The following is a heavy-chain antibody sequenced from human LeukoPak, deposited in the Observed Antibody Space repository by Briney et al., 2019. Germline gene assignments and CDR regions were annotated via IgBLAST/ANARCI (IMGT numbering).Heavy chain of an antibody. Sequence: PGGSLRLSCAASGVTFSDYYMSWIRQAPGKGLEWVSCISSSSSDIFYADSVKGRFTISRDNAKNSLYLQMNSLTAEDTAVYYCASESEEAFDYWGQGTLVTVSS. CDR2: ISSSSSDI. CDR3: ASESEEAFDY. J-gene: IGHJ4*02. CDR1: GVTFSDYY. V-gene: IGHV3-11*06.